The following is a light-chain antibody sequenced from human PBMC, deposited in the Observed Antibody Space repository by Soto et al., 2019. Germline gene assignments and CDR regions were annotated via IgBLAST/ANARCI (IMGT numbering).Light chain of an antibody. CDR3: QQYPT. J-gene: IGKJ1*01. Sequence: DIQITQSPSALSASVGDRVTITCRASQSISSWLAWYQQKPGKAPKLLIYDASSLESGVPSRFSGSGSGTEFTLTISSLQPDDFATYYCQQYPTFGQGAKVDI. V-gene: IGKV1-5*01. CDR2: DAS. CDR1: QSISSW.